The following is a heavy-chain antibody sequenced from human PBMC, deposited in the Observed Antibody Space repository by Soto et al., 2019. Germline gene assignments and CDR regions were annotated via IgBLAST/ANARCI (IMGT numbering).Heavy chain of an antibody. V-gene: IGHV3-23*01. CDR1: GFTFSSYA. J-gene: IGHJ6*01. Sequence: GGSLRLSCAASGFTFSSYAMSWVRQAPGKGLEWVSAISGSGGSTYYADSVKGRFTISRDNSQNTLYLQMNSLITEDTAVYYYRKPKSLMLYYSNQVRPMDF. CDR2: ISGSGGST. CDR3: RKPKSLMLYYSNQVRPMDF. D-gene: IGHD3-22*01.